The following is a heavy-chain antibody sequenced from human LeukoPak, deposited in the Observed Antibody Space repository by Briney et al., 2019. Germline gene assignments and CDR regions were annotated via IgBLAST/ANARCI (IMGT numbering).Heavy chain of an antibody. CDR3: ARVLRYFDWLVYFDY. CDR2: IYYSGST. D-gene: IGHD3-9*01. V-gene: IGHV4-31*03. J-gene: IGHJ4*02. CDR1: GGSISSGGYY. Sequence: PSETLSLTCTVSGGSISSGGYYWSWNRQHPGKGLEWIGYIYYSGSTYYNPSLKSRVTISVDTSKNQFSLKLSSVTAADTAVYYCARVLRYFDWLVYFDYWGQGTLVTVSS.